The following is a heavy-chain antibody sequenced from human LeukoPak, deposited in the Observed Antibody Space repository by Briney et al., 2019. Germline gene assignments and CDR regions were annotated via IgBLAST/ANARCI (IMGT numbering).Heavy chain of an antibody. J-gene: IGHJ4*02. Sequence: PSETLSLTCTVSGGSISSSSYYWGWIRQPPGKGLEWIGSIYYSGSTYYNPSLKSRVTISVDTSKNQFSLKLGSVTAADTAVYYCAALWFGESYFDYWGQGTLVTVSS. CDR1: GGSISSSSYY. CDR2: IYYSGST. CDR3: AALWFGESYFDY. V-gene: IGHV4-39*01. D-gene: IGHD3-10*01.